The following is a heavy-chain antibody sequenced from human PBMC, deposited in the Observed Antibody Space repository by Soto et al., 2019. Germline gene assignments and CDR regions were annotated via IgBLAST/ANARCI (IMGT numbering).Heavy chain of an antibody. CDR1: GFTFSSYA. V-gene: IGHV3-23*01. D-gene: IGHD6-6*01. CDR2: IPGSSIST. CDR3: AKIGSSSSVSLPLVLLDH. Sequence: GVLRLSCAASGFTFSSYAMSWVRQSPGKGLEWVSAIPGSSISTYYAGSVKGRFTISRDNSKNTLYLQMNSLRVEDTAVYYCAKIGSSSSVSLPLVLLDHWGQGALVTVSS. J-gene: IGHJ4*02.